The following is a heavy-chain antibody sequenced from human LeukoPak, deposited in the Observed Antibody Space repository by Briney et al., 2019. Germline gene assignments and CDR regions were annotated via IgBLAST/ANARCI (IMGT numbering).Heavy chain of an antibody. Sequence: GGSLRLSCEASGFPFSSFRMTWFRQAPGKGLEWISYIASSSSSMYYADSVKGRFTISRDNAKNSLYLQMNSLTAEDTAVYYCARVIGSYGDSAYWGQGTLVTVSS. CDR1: GFPFSSFR. D-gene: IGHD4-17*01. J-gene: IGHJ4*02. CDR2: IASSSSSM. CDR3: ARVIGSYGDSAY. V-gene: IGHV3-48*04.